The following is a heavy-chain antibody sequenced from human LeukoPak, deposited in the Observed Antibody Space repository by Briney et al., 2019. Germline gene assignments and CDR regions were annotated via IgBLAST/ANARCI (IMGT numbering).Heavy chain of an antibody. D-gene: IGHD1-26*01. V-gene: IGHV3-30*18. CDR2: ISYDGSNK. CDR1: GFTFSSYG. Sequence: QPGRSLRLSCAASGFTFSSYGMHWVRQAPGKGLEWVAVISYDGSNKYFADSVKGRFTISRDNSKNTLYLQMNRLRAEDTAMYFCAKDPGSGSYYGYHFDYWGQGTLVTVSS. CDR3: AKDPGSGSYYGYHFDY. J-gene: IGHJ4*02.